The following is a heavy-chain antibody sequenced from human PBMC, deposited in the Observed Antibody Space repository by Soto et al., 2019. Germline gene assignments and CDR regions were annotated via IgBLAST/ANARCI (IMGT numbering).Heavy chain of an antibody. V-gene: IGHV6-1*01. CDR2: TYYRSKWYN. CDR3: ARESMYAHYYYYYYMDV. D-gene: IGHD2-21*01. CDR1: GDRVSSNSAA. J-gene: IGHJ6*03. Sequence: SQTLSLTCAISGDRVSSNSAAWTWIRQSPSRGLEWLGRTYYRSKWYNDYAVSVKSRITINPDTSKNQFSLQLNSVTPEDTAVYYCARESMYAHYYYYYYMDVWGKGTTVTVSS.